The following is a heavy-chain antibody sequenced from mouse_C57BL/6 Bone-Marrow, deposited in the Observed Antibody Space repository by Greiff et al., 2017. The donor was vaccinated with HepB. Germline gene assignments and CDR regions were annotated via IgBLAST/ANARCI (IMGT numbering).Heavy chain of an antibody. V-gene: IGHV3-6*01. CDR3: VGGGGFAY. CDR1: GYSITSCYY. CDR2: ISYDGSN. J-gene: IGHJ3*01. D-gene: IGHD3-3*01. Sequence: EVQLQQSGPGLVKPSQSLSLTCSVTGYSITSCYYWNWIRQFPGNKLEWMGYISYDGSNNYNPSLKNRISITRDTSKNQFFLKLNSVTTEDTATYYCVGGGGFAYWGQGTLVTVSA.